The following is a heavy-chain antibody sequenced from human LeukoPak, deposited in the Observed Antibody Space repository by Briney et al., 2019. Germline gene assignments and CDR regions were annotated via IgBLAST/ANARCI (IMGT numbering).Heavy chain of an antibody. Sequence: PSETLSLTCTVSGGSISSSSYYWGWIRQPPGEGLEWIGIIYYSGSTYYNPSLKSRLTISVDTSKNQFSLKLSSVTATDTAVYYCARRGYCSSTSCYEYWFDPWGQGTLVTVSS. CDR1: GGSISSSSYY. CDR2: IYYSGST. V-gene: IGHV4-39*01. J-gene: IGHJ5*02. D-gene: IGHD2-2*01. CDR3: ARRGYCSSTSCYEYWFDP.